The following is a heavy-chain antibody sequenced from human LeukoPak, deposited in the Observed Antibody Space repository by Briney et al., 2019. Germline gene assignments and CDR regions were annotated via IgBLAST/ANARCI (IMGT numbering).Heavy chain of an antibody. CDR3: ARGVGDGYNPPYFDY. CDR1: GGSISSYY. J-gene: IGHJ4*02. D-gene: IGHD5-24*01. Sequence: SETLSLTCTVSGGSISSYYWSWIRQSPGKGLERIGYIYYSGSTNYNPSLKSRVTISVDTSKNQFSLKLSSVTAADTAVYYCARGVGDGYNPPYFDYWGQGTLVTVSS. CDR2: IYYSGST. V-gene: IGHV4-59*12.